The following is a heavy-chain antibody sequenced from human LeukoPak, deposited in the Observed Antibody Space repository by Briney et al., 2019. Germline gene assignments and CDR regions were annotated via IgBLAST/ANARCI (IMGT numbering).Heavy chain of an antibody. D-gene: IGHD4-17*01. V-gene: IGHV4-31*03. Sequence: SETLSLTCTVSGDSISNGGYYWSWIRQRPGKGLEWIGYMYYSGSTYYNPSLKSRVTISVDTSKNQFSLKLSSVTAADTAVYYCASLSPDYGNDAFDIWGQGTMVIVSS. CDR3: ASLSPDYGNDAFDI. CDR2: MYYSGST. J-gene: IGHJ3*02. CDR1: GDSISNGGYY.